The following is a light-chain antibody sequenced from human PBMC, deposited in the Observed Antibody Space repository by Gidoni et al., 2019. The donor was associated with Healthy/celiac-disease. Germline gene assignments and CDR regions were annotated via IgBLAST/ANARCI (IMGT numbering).Light chain of an antibody. CDR1: SSNIGSNT. J-gene: IGLJ1*01. Sequence: QSVLTPPPSASGTPGQRVTISCSGSSSNIGSNTVNWYQQLPGTAPKLLIYSNNQRPSGVPDRFSGSKSGTSASLAISGPQSEDEADYYCAAWDDSLNGRYVFGTGTKVTVL. CDR3: AAWDDSLNGRYV. V-gene: IGLV1-44*01. CDR2: SNN.